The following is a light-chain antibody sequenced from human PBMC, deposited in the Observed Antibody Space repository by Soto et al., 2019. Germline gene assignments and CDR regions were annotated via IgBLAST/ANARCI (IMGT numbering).Light chain of an antibody. V-gene: IGLV2-14*01. CDR1: SNDVAIYNY. J-gene: IGLJ1*01. CDR2: QVT. CDR3: SSYTDSSNYV. Sequence: QSVLTQPGSGSGSDGRSITISCAWTSNDVAIYNYVSWYQHWPGNAPKLMIYQVTRRPSGVSNRFSGYRSGNTASLPISRLQAEDEADYYCSSYTDSSNYVFGTGSKVTAL.